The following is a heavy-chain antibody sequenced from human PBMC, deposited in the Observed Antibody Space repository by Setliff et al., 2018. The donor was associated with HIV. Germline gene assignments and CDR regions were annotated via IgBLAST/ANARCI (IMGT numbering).Heavy chain of an antibody. CDR3: ARHSPSDY. V-gene: IGHV4-34*01. CDR1: GGSFSGYD. Sequence: SETLSLTCAVYGGSFSGYDWSWIRQPPGKGLEWIGEINHSGSTSYNPSLKSRVTISVDTSKNQFSLKLSSVTAADTAVYYCARHSPSDYWGQGTLVTVSS. CDR2: INHSGST. J-gene: IGHJ4*02.